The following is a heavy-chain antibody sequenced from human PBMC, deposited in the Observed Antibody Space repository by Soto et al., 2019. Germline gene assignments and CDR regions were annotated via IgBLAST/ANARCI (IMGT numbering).Heavy chain of an antibody. D-gene: IGHD3-10*01. CDR1: GYTFTGYY. CDR3: ARQRITMVRGVIPNYGMDV. CDR2: INPNSGGT. V-gene: IGHV1-2*04. Sequence: GASVKVSCKASGYTFTGYYMHWVRQAPGQGLEWMGWINPNSGGTNYAQKFQGWVTMTRDTSISTAYMELSRLRSDDTAVYYCARQRITMVRGVIPNYGMDVWGQGTTVTVSS. J-gene: IGHJ6*02.